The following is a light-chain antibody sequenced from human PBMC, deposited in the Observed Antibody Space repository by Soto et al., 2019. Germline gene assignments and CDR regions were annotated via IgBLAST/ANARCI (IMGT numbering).Light chain of an antibody. J-gene: IGKJ1*01. CDR1: QSVSSSY. CDR3: QQYGSSPKT. CDR2: GAS. V-gene: IGKV3-20*01. Sequence: EIVLTQSPGTLSLSPGERATLSCRASQSVSSSYLAWYQQKPGQPPRLLIYGASSRATGIPDRFSGSGSGTDFTLTISRLEPEDFAVYYCQQYGSSPKTFGQGTKVDNK.